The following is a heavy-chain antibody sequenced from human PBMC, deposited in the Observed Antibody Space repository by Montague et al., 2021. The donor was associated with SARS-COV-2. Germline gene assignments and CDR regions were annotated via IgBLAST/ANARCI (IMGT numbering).Heavy chain of an antibody. J-gene: IGHJ4*02. D-gene: IGHD3-16*02. CDR2: IYWDDDK. Sequence: PALVKPTQTLTLTCTVSGFSLTTNGMGVGWIRQPPGEAPAWLALIYWDDDKRYSTSLKTRLTITKDTSSNQVVLTMTNVDPGDTGTYFCARYTSRMYGSFDYWGQGALVTVSS. CDR3: ARYTSRMYGSFDY. CDR1: GFSLTTNGMG. V-gene: IGHV2-5*02.